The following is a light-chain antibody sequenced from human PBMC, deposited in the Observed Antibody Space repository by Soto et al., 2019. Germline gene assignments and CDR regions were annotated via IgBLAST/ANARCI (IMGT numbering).Light chain of an antibody. CDR1: SSDFGNYNL. CDR2: EVN. J-gene: IGLJ2*01. CDR3: SSYTSKSSLI. V-gene: IGLV2-14*02. Sequence: QSALTQPASVSGSPGQSITISCTGTSSDFGNYNLVSWYQQHPGKVPKLILFEVNKRPSGISFRFSGSKSGNTASLTISGLQAEDEADYYCSSYTSKSSLIFGGGTQLTVL.